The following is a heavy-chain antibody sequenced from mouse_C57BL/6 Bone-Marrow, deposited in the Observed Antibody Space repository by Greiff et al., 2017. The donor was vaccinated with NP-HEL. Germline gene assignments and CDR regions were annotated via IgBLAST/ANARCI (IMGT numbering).Heavy chain of an antibody. CDR2: SRNKANAYTT. J-gene: IGHJ4*01. Sequence: EVMLVESGGGLVQSGRSLRLSCATSGFTFSDFYMEWVRQAPGKGLEWIAASRNKANAYTTEYSASVKGRFIVSRDTSQSILYIKMNALRAEDTAIYYCAREAGGYAMDYWGQGTSVTVSS. CDR3: AREAGGYAMDY. V-gene: IGHV7-1*01. CDR1: GFTFSDFY.